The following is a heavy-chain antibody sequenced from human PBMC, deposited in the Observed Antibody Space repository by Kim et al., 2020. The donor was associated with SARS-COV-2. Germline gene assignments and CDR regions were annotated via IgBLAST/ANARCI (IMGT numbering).Heavy chain of an antibody. CDR3: TTDNRLYSSGTPVYYYGMDV. Sequence: GGSLRLSCAASGFTFSNAWMSWVRQAPGKGLEWVGRIKSKTDGGTTDYAAPVKGRFTISRDDSKNTLYLQMNSLKTEDTAVYYCTTDNRLYSSGTPVYYYGMDVWGQGTTVTVSS. CDR2: IKSKTDGGTT. CDR1: GFTFSNAW. J-gene: IGHJ6*02. D-gene: IGHD6-19*01. V-gene: IGHV3-15*01.